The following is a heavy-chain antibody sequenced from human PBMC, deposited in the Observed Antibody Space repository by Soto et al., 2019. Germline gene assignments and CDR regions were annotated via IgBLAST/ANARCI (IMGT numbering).Heavy chain of an antibody. V-gene: IGHV1-3*01. D-gene: IGHD2-15*01. J-gene: IGHJ4*02. CDR2: INAGNGNT. CDR1: GYTFTSYA. CDR3: ARGPGGPDGPGDY. Sequence: QVQLVQSGAEVKKPGASVKVSCNASGYTFTSYAMHWVRQAPGQRLEWMGWINAGNGNTKYSQKFRGRVTITRDTSASTAYMELSSLRSEDTAVYYCARGPGGPDGPGDYWGQGTLVTVSS.